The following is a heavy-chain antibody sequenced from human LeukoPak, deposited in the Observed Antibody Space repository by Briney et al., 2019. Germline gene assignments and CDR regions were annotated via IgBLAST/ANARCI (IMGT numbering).Heavy chain of an antibody. CDR3: ARVDIAVGGINWFDP. CDR1: GYSFTTYA. V-gene: IGHV1-18*01. J-gene: IGHJ5*02. D-gene: IGHD6-19*01. CDR2: ISSYNGNT. Sequence: GESLKISCKGSGYSFTTYAITWVRQAPGQGLEWMGWISSYNGNTNYAQKLQGRVTMTTDTSTSTVYMDLRSLRSDDTAVYYCARVDIAVGGINWFDPWGQGTLVTVSS.